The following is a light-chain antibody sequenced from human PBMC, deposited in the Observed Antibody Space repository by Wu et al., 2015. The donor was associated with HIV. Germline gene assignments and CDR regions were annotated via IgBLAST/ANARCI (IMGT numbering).Light chain of an antibody. J-gene: IGKJ2*01. CDR2: DAS. CDR3: QQYYNWPPYT. CDR1: QSVGRA. V-gene: IGKV3-15*01. Sequence: EIVLTQSPATLSVSPGDRATLSCRASQSVGRALAWYQQKPGQAPRLLISDASTRATGVAARFSGSGSGTDFTLTITSMQSEDCAVYYCQQYYNWPPYTFGQGTKLEIK.